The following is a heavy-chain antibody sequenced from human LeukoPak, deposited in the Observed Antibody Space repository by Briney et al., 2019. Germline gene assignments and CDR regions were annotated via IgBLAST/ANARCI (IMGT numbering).Heavy chain of an antibody. Sequence: SETLSLTCTVSGGSVSSSSYYWGWIRQPPGKGLEWIGSIYYSGSTYYNPSLKSRVTISVHTSKNQFSLKLSSVTAADTAVYYCARVGATPRYYNYYGMDVWGQGTTVTVSS. J-gene: IGHJ6*02. CDR1: GGSVSSSSYY. CDR2: IYYSGST. V-gene: IGHV4-39*01. D-gene: IGHD1-26*01. CDR3: ARVGATPRYYNYYGMDV.